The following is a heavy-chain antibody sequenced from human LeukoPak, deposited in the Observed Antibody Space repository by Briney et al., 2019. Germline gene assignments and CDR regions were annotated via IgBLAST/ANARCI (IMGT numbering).Heavy chain of an antibody. J-gene: IGHJ6*03. Sequence: PSETLSLTCTVSGGSISSSSYYWGWIRQPPGKGLEWIGEINHSGNTNYNPSLKSRVTISVDTSKNQFSPKLSSVTAADTAVYYCARNRRDFWSGYDSYYYYYMDVWGKGTTVTVSS. CDR3: ARNRRDFWSGYDSYYYYYMDV. CDR2: INHSGNT. CDR1: GGSISSSSYY. V-gene: IGHV4-39*07. D-gene: IGHD3-3*01.